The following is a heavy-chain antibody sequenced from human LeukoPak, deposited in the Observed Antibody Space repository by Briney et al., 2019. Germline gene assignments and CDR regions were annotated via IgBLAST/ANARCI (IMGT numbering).Heavy chain of an antibody. CDR2: MYYSGST. CDR3: ATIRDTAHRYWYFDL. V-gene: IGHV4-59*03. Sequence: SETLSLTCTVSGDSISSYYWSWIRQPPGQGLEWIGYMYYSGSTSYNPSLKSRVTMSVDTSKNQFSLKLSSETAADTAVYYCATIRDTAHRYWYFDLWGRGTLVIVSS. J-gene: IGHJ2*01. D-gene: IGHD5-18*01. CDR1: GDSISSYY.